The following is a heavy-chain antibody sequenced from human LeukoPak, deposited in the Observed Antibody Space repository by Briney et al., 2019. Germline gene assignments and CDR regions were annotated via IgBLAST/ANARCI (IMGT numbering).Heavy chain of an antibody. CDR2: ISSSSSYI. CDR1: GFTFSSYS. J-gene: IGHJ4*02. V-gene: IGHV3-21*01. CDR3: ARGEGHSSGFFDY. D-gene: IGHD3-22*01. Sequence: GGSLRLSCEASGFTFSSYSMNWVRQAPGKGLEWVSSISSSSSYIYYADSVKGRFTISRDNAKNSLYLQMNSLRAEDTAVYYCARGEGHSSGFFDYWGQGTLVTVSS.